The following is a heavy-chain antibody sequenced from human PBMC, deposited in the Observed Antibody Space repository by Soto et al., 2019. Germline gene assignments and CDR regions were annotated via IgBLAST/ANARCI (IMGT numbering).Heavy chain of an antibody. D-gene: IGHD4-17*01. CDR2: ISGSGGST. J-gene: IGHJ4*02. V-gene: IGHV3-23*01. Sequence: EVRLLESGGGLVQPGGSLRLSCAASGFTFSSYAMSWVRQAPGKGLEWVSAISGSGGSTYYADSVKGRFTISRDNSKNTLYLQMNSLRAEDTAVYYCAKGRLAVTTGYIFDYWGQGTLVTVSS. CDR1: GFTFSSYA. CDR3: AKGRLAVTTGYIFDY.